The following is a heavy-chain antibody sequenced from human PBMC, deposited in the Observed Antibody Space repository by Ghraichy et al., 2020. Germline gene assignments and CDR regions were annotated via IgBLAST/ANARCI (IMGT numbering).Heavy chain of an antibody. Sequence: ASVKVSCKASGYTFTSYGISWVRQAPGQGLEWMGWISAYNGNTNYAQKLQGRVTMTTDTSTSTAYMELRSLRSDDTAVYYCARDLRNDFWSGYPYYYYYGMDVWGQGTTVTVSS. V-gene: IGHV1-18*01. CDR1: GYTFTSYG. D-gene: IGHD3-3*01. CDR2: ISAYNGNT. CDR3: ARDLRNDFWSGYPYYYYYGMDV. J-gene: IGHJ6*02.